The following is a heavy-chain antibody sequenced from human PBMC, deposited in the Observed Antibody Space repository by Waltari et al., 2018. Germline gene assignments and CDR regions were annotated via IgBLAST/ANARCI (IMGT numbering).Heavy chain of an antibody. CDR2: IDYMGST. CDR1: GGSVRSSTYY. V-gene: IGHV4-39*01. J-gene: IGHJ5*02. CDR3: AKSGADFGSGSYYEA. D-gene: IGHD3-10*01. Sequence: QLQLQESGPGLVKPSETLSLTCTVPGGSVRSSTYYWGWIRQSPGKGLWWIGSIDYMGSTECNPSLRGRVTISVDTPKNQFSLKVTSVTAADTAMYYCAKSGADFGSGSYYEAWGQGTLVSVSS.